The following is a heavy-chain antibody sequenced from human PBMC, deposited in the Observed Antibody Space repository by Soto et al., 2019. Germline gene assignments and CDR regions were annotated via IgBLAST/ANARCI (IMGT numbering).Heavy chain of an antibody. J-gene: IGHJ4*02. Sequence: PGGSLRLSCAASGFTFSSYAMSWVRQAPGKGLEWVSAISCSGDSTYYADSVKGRFTISRDTSKNTLYLQMDSLRAEDTALYYCAKSYSSNWYDYFDYWGQGTLVTVSS. V-gene: IGHV3-23*01. CDR3: AKSYSSNWYDYFDY. CDR1: GFTFSSYA. D-gene: IGHD6-13*01. CDR2: ISCSGDST.